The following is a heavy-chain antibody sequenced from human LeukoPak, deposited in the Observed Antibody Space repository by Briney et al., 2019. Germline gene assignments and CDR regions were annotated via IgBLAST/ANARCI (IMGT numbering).Heavy chain of an antibody. CDR2: INPNSGGT. V-gene: IGHV1-2*02. CDR3: ARDLCSGGSCYKYGMDV. Sequence: ASVKVSCKASGYTFTGYYMHWVRQAPGQGLEWMGWINPNSGGTNYAQKFQGRVTMTRDTSISTAYMELSRLRSDDTAVYHCARDLCSGGSCYKYGMDVWGQGTTVTVSS. CDR1: GYTFTGYY. J-gene: IGHJ6*02. D-gene: IGHD2-15*01.